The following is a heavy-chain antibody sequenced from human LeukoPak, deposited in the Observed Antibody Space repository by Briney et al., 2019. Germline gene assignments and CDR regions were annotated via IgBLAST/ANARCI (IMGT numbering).Heavy chain of an antibody. CDR3: ARAEGYDYVWGSYPYYFDY. CDR1: GFTFSSYA. CDR2: ISGSGGST. Sequence: GGSLRLSCAASGFTFSSYAMSWVRQAPGKGLEWVSAISGSGGSTYYADSVKGRFTISRDNSKNTLYLQMNSLRAEDTAVYYCARAEGYDYVWGSYPYYFDYWGQGTLVTVSS. J-gene: IGHJ4*02. D-gene: IGHD3-16*01. V-gene: IGHV3-23*01.